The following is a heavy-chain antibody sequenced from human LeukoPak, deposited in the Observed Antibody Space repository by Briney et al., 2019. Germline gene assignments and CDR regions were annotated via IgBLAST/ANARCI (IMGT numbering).Heavy chain of an antibody. D-gene: IGHD5-18*01. CDR3: ARHQPISGLTDVDTAMITDIWFYYYYGMDV. CDR1: GFTFSSYS. CDR2: ISSTSRYI. V-gene: IGHV3-21*01. Sequence: KPGGSLRLSCVASGFTFSSYSMNWVRQAPGKGLEWVSCISSTSRYIYYADSVKGRFTISRDNAKNSLYLQMNSLRAEDTAVYYCARHQPISGLTDVDTAMITDIWFYYYYGMDVWGQGTTVTVSS. J-gene: IGHJ6*02.